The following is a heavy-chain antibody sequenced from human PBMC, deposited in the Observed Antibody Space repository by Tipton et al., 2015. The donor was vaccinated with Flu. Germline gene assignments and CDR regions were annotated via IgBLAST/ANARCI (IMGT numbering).Heavy chain of an antibody. J-gene: IGHJ4*02. Sequence: TLSLTCTVSGDSVGRGTSYWSWIRQHPGKGLEWIGYIFHSGSPHYNPSLTSRVTMSVDTSNNLFSLRLSSVTAADTAIYYCARETVQGPTTTVDYWGQGTLVTVSS. CDR1: GDSVGRGTSY. CDR2: IFHSGSP. CDR3: ARETVQGPTTTVDY. V-gene: IGHV4-31*03. D-gene: IGHD1-26*01.